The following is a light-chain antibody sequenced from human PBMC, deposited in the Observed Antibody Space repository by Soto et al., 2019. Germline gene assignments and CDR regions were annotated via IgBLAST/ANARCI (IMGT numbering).Light chain of an antibody. CDR2: TSG. CDR1: QRITTY. Sequence: IHMTQSPSSLSASVGDRVTITCRASQRITTYLNWYQQKPGEAPKLLISTSGTLQRGVPSRFTGSGSGTDFTLTITGLPPADFATYFFQQSYNTPYTFGQGTKLEIK. J-gene: IGKJ2*01. CDR3: QQSYNTPYT. V-gene: IGKV1-39*01.